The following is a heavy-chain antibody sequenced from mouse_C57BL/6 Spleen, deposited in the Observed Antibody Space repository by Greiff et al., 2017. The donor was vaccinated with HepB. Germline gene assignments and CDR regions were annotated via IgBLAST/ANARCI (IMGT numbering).Heavy chain of an antibody. CDR1: GYTFTDYY. V-gene: IGHV1-19*01. CDR3: ANPNWDEGFAY. CDR2: INPYNGGT. J-gene: IGHJ3*01. Sequence: VQLQQSGPVLVKPGASVKMSCKASGYTFTDYYMNWVKQSHGKSLEWIGVINPYNGGTSYNQKFKGKATLTVDKSSSTAYMELNSLTSEDSAVYYCANPNWDEGFAYWGQGTLVTVSA. D-gene: IGHD4-1*02.